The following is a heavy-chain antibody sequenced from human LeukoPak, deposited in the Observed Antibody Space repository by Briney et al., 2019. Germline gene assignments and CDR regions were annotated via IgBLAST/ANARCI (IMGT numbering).Heavy chain of an antibody. D-gene: IGHD3-22*01. CDR3: ATYSIDYYDSSGYPRGFDY. J-gene: IGHJ4*02. Sequence: GASVKVSCKVSGYTLTELSMHWVRQAPGKGLGWMGGFDPEDGETIYAQKFQGRVTMTEDTSTDTAYTELSSLRSEDTAVYYCATYSIDYYDSSGYPRGFDYWGQGTLVTVSS. CDR2: FDPEDGET. V-gene: IGHV1-24*01. CDR1: GYTLTELS.